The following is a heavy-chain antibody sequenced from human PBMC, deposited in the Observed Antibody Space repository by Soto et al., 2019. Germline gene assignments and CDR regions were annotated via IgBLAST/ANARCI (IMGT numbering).Heavy chain of an antibody. CDR1: GFTFSSYA. CDR3: ARILYCSSTSCYGSDY. D-gene: IGHD2-2*01. V-gene: IGHV3-23*01. CDR2: ISGSGGST. J-gene: IGHJ4*02. Sequence: PGGSLRLSCAASGFTFSSYAMSWVRQAPGKGLEWVPAISGSGGSTYYADSVKGRFTISRDNSKNTLYLQMNSLRAEDTAVYYCARILYCSSTSCYGSDYWGQGTLVTVSS.